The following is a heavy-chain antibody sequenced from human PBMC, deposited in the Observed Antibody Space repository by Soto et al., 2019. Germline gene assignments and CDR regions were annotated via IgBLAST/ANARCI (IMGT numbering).Heavy chain of an antibody. CDR2: ISYDGSNK. CDR1: GFTFSSYA. D-gene: IGHD2-2*01. V-gene: IGHV3-30-3*01. J-gene: IGHJ5*02. Sequence: QVQLVESGGGVVQPGRSLRLSCAASGFTFSSYAMHWVRQAPGKGLEWVAVISYDGSNKYYADSVKGRFTISRDNSKNTLYLQMNSLRAEDTAVYYCARDLHTVPIRNNWFDPWGQGTLVTVSS. CDR3: ARDLHTVPIRNNWFDP.